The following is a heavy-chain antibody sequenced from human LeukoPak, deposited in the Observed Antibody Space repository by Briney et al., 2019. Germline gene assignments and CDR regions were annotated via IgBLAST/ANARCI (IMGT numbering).Heavy chain of an antibody. D-gene: IGHD6-19*01. J-gene: IGHJ4*02. Sequence: SETLSLTCTVSGGSISGYYRSWIRQPPGKGLEWVGYISYSGSTNYNPSLKSRVTISVDTSKNQFSLKLSSVTAADTAIYYCARDGRAGSLFAYWGQGTLVTVSS. CDR3: ARDGRAGSLFAY. CDR2: ISYSGST. V-gene: IGHV4-59*01. CDR1: GGSISGYY.